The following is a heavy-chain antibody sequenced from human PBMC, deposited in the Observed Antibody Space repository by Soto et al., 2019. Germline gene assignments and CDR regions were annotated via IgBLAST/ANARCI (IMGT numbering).Heavy chain of an antibody. D-gene: IGHD2-2*01. Sequence: ASVQVSCKTSGYTFTSYGISWVRQAPGQGLEWMGWISAYNGNTNYAQKLQGRVTMTTDTSTSTAYMELRSLRSDDTAVYYCARDPPQLARGFYYYSHGMDAWGPATTLKVSS. V-gene: IGHV1-18*01. CDR1: GYTFTSYG. J-gene: IGHJ6*02. CDR3: ARDPPQLARGFYYYSHGMDA. CDR2: ISAYNGNT.